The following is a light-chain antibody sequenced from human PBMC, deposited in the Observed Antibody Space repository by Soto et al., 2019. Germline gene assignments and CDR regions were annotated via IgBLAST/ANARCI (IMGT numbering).Light chain of an antibody. J-gene: IGKJ5*01. CDR1: QDINYY. Sequence: DIQVTQSPSSLSASVGDRVTITCRASQDINYYLAWYQQKPGTAPKLLIYDASSLESGVPSRFSGSGSGTEFTLTISSLQPDDFGTYYCLQHNSYPITFGQGTRLEIK. CDR3: LQHNSYPIT. CDR2: DAS. V-gene: IGKV1-17*01.